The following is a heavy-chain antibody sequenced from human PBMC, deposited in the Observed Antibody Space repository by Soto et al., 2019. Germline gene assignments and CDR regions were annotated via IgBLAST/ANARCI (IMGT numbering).Heavy chain of an antibody. D-gene: IGHD6-19*01. V-gene: IGHV3-21*01. CDR1: VFLFSTYS. Sequence: GGSLRLSCAGSVFLFSTYSINWVRQAPGNGLEWVSCISSVVSDIYYADSVKGRFTISRDNAKNAVYLQMNSLRGEDTAVDYCARAVGPAVAGPSLRGMDVWGQGTTVTVSS. CDR3: ARAVGPAVAGPSLRGMDV. CDR2: ISSVVSDI. J-gene: IGHJ6*02.